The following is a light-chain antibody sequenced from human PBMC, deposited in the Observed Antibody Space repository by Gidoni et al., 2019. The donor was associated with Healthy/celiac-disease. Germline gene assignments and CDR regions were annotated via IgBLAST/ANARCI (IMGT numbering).Light chain of an antibody. J-gene: IGLJ3*02. CDR1: SSDVGGYNY. V-gene: IGLV2-8*01. CDR2: EVS. CDR3: SSYAGSNNLV. Sequence: QSALTQPPSATGSPGQSVTISCTVTSSDVGGYNYVSWYQQHPGKAPKLMIYEVSKRPSGVPDRFSGSKSGNTASLTVSGLQAEDEADYYCSSYAGSNNLVFGGGTKLTV.